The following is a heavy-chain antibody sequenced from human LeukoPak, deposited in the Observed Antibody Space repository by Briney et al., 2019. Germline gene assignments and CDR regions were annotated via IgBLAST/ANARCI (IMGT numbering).Heavy chain of an antibody. CDR1: GFIFSSYS. D-gene: IGHD3-10*01. V-gene: IGHV3-23*01. J-gene: IGHJ4*02. CDR3: AKGASQSYYYGSV. CDR2: ISGSGGST. Sequence: GGSLRLSCAASGFIFSSYSMSWVRQAPGKGLEWVSAISGSGGSTSYADSVKGRFTISRDNSKNTLYLQMNSLRAEDTAVYYCAKGASQSYYYGSVWGQGTLVTVSS.